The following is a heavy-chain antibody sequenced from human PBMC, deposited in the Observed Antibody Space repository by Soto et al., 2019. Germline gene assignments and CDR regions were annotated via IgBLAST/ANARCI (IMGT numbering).Heavy chain of an antibody. CDR3: AKRTSGTTWGESDY. CDR1: GYIFSDYG. Sequence: QVHVVQSGAEVKRPGDSVKVSCKTSGYIFSDYGINWVRQAPGQGLEWMGWISGYSGNANLAQKFQGRVTMSRDTATRTAYMELRSLRSDDPAVYYCAKRTSGTTWGESDYWGQGTLVTVSS. D-gene: IGHD4-17*01. CDR2: ISGYSGNA. J-gene: IGHJ4*02. V-gene: IGHV1-18*04.